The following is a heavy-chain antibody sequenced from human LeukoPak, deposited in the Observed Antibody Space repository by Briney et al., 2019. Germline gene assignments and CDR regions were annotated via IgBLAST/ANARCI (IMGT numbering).Heavy chain of an antibody. CDR1: GGSISSYY. V-gene: IGHV4-59*12. CDR2: FYYSGST. J-gene: IGHJ4*02. D-gene: IGHD3-3*01. Sequence: PSETLSLTCTVSGGSISSYYWSWIRQPPGKGLEWIGYFYYSGSTNYNPSLKSRVTISVDTSKNQFSLKLSSVTAADTAVYYCARGRPYYDFWSGCFDYWGQGTLVTVSS. CDR3: ARGRPYYDFWSGCFDY.